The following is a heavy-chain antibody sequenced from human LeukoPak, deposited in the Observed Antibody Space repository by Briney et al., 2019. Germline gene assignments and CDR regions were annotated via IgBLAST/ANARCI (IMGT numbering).Heavy chain of an antibody. CDR3: ARVAAGNLDY. J-gene: IGHJ4*02. D-gene: IGHD6-13*01. CDR2: IYYSGST. CDR1: GGSVSSYY. Sequence: SETLSLTCTVSGGSVSSYYWSWIQQPPGKGLEWIGYIYYSGSTNYNPSLKSRVTISVDTSKNQFSLKLSSVTAADTAVYYCARVAAGNLDYWGQGTLVTVSS. V-gene: IGHV4-59*02.